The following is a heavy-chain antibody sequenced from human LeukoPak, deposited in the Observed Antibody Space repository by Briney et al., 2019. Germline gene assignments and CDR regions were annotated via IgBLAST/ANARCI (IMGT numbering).Heavy chain of an antibody. CDR1: GGSISSSSYY. J-gene: IGHJ4*02. CDR2: IYYSGST. D-gene: IGHD1-1*01. Sequence: PSETLSLTCTVSGGSISSSSYYWGWIRQPPGKGLEWIGSIYYSGSTYYNPSLKSRVTISVDTSKNQFSLKLSSVTAADTAVYYCARFDYNWKVDYWGQGTLVTVSS. CDR3: ARFDYNWKVDY. V-gene: IGHV4-39*01.